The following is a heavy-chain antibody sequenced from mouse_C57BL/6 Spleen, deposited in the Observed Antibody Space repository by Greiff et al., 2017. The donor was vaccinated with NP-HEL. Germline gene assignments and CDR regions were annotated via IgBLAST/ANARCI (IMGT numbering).Heavy chain of an antibody. Sequence: EVQGVESEGGLVQPGSSMKLSCTASGFTFCDYSMAWVRQFPEKGLEWVANINYDGSSTYYLDSLKSRFIISRDNAKNILYLQMSSLKSEETATYHCARDAPHYYGSRDWYFDVWSTGTTVTNSS. CDR3: ARDAPHYYGSRDWYFDV. CDR1: GFTFCDYS. V-gene: IGHV5-16*01. CDR2: INYDGSST. D-gene: IGHD1-1*01. J-gene: IGHJ1*03.